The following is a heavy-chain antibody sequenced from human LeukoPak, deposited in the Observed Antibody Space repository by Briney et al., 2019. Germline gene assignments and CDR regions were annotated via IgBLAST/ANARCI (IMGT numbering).Heavy chain of an antibody. CDR3: AKDPELSDSGTDDY. CDR2: ISGSGGST. D-gene: IGHD1-7*01. Sequence: PGGSLRLSCAASGFTFSSYAMSWVRQAPGKGLEWVSAISGSGGSTYYADSVKGRFTISRDNSKNTLYLQMNSLRAEDTAVYYCAKDPELSDSGTDDYWGQGTLVTVSS. V-gene: IGHV3-23*01. J-gene: IGHJ4*02. CDR1: GFTFSSYA.